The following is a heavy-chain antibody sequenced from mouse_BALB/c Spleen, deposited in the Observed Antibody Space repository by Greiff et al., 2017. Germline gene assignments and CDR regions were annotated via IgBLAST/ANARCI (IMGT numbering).Heavy chain of an antibody. CDR2: ISSGGSYT. V-gene: IGHV5-6*01. Sequence: EGQRVESGGDLVKPGGSLKLSCAASGFTFSSYGMSWVRQTPDKRLEWVATISSGGSYTYYPDSVKGRFTISRDNAKNTLYLQMSSLKSEDTAMYYCADGNAMDYWGQGTSVTVSS. CDR3: ADGNAMDY. J-gene: IGHJ4*01. CDR1: GFTFSSYG. D-gene: IGHD2-1*01.